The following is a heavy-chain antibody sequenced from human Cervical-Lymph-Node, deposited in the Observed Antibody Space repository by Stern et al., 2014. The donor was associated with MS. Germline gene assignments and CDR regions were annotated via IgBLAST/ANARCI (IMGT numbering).Heavy chain of an antibody. D-gene: IGHD6-19*01. J-gene: IGHJ1*01. V-gene: IGHV5-51*01. CDR3: ARPSNSGLFLHH. CDR2: IYPGDSQT. CDR1: GYNLTTYW. Sequence: VQLEESGAEVKKPGESLKISCKGSGYNLTTYWIAWVRQMPARGLEWKGLIYPGDSQTRYSPSFQGHVTMAADSSISTAYLQWSSLKASDTAIYYCARPSNSGLFLHHWGQGTLVTVSS.